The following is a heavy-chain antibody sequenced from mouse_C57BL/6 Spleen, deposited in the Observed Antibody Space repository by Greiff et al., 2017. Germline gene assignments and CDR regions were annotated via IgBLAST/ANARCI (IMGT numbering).Heavy chain of an antibody. J-gene: IGHJ1*03. D-gene: IGHD2-5*01. Sequence: EVKLVESGGGLVKPGGSLKLSCAASGFTFSSYAMSWVRQTPEKRLEWVATISDGGSYTYYPDNVKGRFTISRDNAKNNLYLQMSHLKSEDTAMYYCARRAYSNWYFDVWGTGTTVTVSS. CDR3: ARRAYSNWYFDV. CDR1: GFTFSSYA. V-gene: IGHV5-4*03. CDR2: ISDGGSYT.